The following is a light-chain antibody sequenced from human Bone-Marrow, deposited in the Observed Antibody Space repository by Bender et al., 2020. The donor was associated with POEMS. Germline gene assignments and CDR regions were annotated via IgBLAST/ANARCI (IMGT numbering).Light chain of an antibody. CDR1: SSDIRFYNF. J-gene: IGLJ1*01. CDR2: DVT. V-gene: IGLV2-8*01. Sequence: QSAPTQPPSASGSLGQSVTISCTGGSSDIRFYNFLSWYQHHPGKAPRLILYDVTKRPSGVPDRFSGSKSGNTASLTISGLQAEDEADYYCCSYEGVGVFGTGTKVTVL. CDR3: CSYEGVGV.